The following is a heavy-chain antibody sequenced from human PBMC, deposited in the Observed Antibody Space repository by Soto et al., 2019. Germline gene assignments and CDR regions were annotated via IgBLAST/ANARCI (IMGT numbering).Heavy chain of an antibody. CDR3: ARGQEMATKPDY. J-gene: IGHJ4*02. CDR2: INHSGST. D-gene: IGHD5-12*01. CDR1: GGSISRSTYY. Sequence: SETLSLTCTVSGGSISRSTYYWGWIRQPPGKGLEWIGEINHSGSTNYNPSLKSRVTISVDTSKNQFSLKLSSVTAADTAVYYCARGQEMATKPDYWGQGTLVTVSS. V-gene: IGHV4-39*07.